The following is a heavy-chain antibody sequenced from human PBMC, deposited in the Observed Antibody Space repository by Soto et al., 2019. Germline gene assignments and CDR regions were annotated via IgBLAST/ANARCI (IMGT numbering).Heavy chain of an antibody. CDR1: GFTVRSNY. V-gene: IGHV3-66*01. J-gene: IGHJ1*01. CDR2: IYSGGST. D-gene: IGHD6-19*01. Sequence: EVQLVESGGGLVQPGGSLRLSCAASGFTVRSNYMSWVRQAPGKGLEWVSVIYSGGSTYYADSVKGRFTISRDNSKNTLYLQMNSLRAEDTAVYYCARDRIAVAGNPEYFQHWGQGTLVTVSS. CDR3: ARDRIAVAGNPEYFQH.